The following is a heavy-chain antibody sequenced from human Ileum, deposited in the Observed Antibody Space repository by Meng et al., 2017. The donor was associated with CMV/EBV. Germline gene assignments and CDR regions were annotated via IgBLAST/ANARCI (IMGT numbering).Heavy chain of an antibody. J-gene: IGHJ5*02. Sequence: EAYELTVSSCGMNWVRQTPDKRLVWGARSNNLGISDAESVKGRVTISKEDARNSLYLEMHSLRVEETGVYYCARGVGSGGGQLDIWGQGALVTVSS. CDR1: ELTVSSCG. V-gene: IGHV3-74*01. CDR3: ARGVGSGGGQLDI. D-gene: IGHD2-15*01. CDR2: SNNLGI.